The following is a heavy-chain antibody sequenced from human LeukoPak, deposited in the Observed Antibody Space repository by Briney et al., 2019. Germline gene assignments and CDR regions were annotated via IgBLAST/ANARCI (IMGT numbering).Heavy chain of an antibody. Sequence: GASVKVSCKASGYTFTSYGISWVRQAPGQGLEWMGWISAYNGNTNYAQKLQGRVTMTTDTSTSTAYMELRSLRSDDTAVYYCARDLPGYSNSLAVDYWGQGTLVTVSS. V-gene: IGHV1-18*01. CDR1: GYTFTSYG. CDR3: ARDLPGYSNSLAVDY. CDR2: ISAYNGNT. J-gene: IGHJ4*02. D-gene: IGHD4-11*01.